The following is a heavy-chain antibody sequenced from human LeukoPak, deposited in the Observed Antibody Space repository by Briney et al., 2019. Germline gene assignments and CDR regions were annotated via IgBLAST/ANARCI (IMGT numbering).Heavy chain of an antibody. D-gene: IGHD6-19*01. CDR3: ARVVAVAASWRLVNYYYYMDV. CDR1: GGSISSYY. V-gene: IGHV4-59*01. J-gene: IGHJ6*03. CDR2: IYYCGST. Sequence: SETLSLTCTVSGGSISSYYWSWIRQPPGKGLEWIGYIYYCGSTNYNPSLKSRVTISVDTSKNQFSLKLSSVTAADTAVYYCARVVAVAASWRLVNYYYYMDVWGKGTTVTVSS.